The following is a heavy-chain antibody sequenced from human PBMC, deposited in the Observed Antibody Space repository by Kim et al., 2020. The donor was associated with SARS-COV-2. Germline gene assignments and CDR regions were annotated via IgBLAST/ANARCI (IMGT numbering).Heavy chain of an antibody. Sequence: HSGSTTSNPTLKNRVTISVDTTKNQFSLKLSSVTAADTAVYYCARVHDDYWGQGTLVTVSS. CDR3: ARVHDDY. J-gene: IGHJ4*02. CDR2: HSGST. V-gene: IGHV4-34*13.